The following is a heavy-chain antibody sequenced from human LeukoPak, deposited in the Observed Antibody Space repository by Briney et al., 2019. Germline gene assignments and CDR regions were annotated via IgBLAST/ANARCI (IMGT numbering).Heavy chain of an antibody. Sequence: GESLQISCKGSGYIITNYWIGRGRHKAGKGVECMGIIYPGDSDTRYSASFQGQVTISADKSISTAYLQRSSLKASDTAMYYCARLGIVGATRNYFDYWGQGTLVTVSS. D-gene: IGHD1-26*01. CDR2: IYPGDSDT. CDR1: GYIITNYW. V-gene: IGHV5-51*01. CDR3: ARLGIVGATRNYFDY. J-gene: IGHJ4*02.